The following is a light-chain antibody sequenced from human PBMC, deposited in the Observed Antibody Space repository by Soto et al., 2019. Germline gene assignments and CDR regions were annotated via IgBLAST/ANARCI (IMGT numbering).Light chain of an antibody. CDR2: DAS. CDR1: QTINSW. J-gene: IGKJ1*01. V-gene: IGKV1-5*01. CDR3: QQYSSYWT. Sequence: DIQMTQSPSTLSASVGDRVTITCRASQTINSWLAWYQQKPGKAPRLLIYDASSLESGVPSRFSGSGSGTEFTLTISSLQADDFATYYCQQYSSYWTFGQGTKVEIK.